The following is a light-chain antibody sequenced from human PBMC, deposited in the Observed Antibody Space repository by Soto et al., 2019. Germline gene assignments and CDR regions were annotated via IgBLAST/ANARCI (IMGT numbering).Light chain of an antibody. CDR2: GAS. V-gene: IGKV3-20*01. CDR3: QLYGGSPLYT. J-gene: IGKJ2*01. CDR1: QSVSSSY. Sequence: EIVLTQSPGTLSLSPGERATLSCRASQSVSSSYLAWYQQTPGQSPRLLIYGASSRATGIPDRFSGSGSGTDFTLTISSLEPEDFAVYYCQLYGGSPLYTFGQGTKLEIK.